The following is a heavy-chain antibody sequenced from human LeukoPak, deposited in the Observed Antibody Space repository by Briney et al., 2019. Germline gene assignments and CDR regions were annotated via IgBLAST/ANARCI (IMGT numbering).Heavy chain of an antibody. Sequence: GGSLRLSCAASGFTFSSYSMNWVRQAPGKGLEWVSYSSSNSSTIYYADSVKGRFTISRDNAKNSLYLQMNNLRDEDTAVYYCARGGDYYGSGSYSPWGQGTLVTVPS. CDR1: GFTFSSYS. J-gene: IGHJ5*02. V-gene: IGHV3-48*02. CDR3: ARGGDYYGSGSYSP. D-gene: IGHD3-10*01. CDR2: SSSNSSTI.